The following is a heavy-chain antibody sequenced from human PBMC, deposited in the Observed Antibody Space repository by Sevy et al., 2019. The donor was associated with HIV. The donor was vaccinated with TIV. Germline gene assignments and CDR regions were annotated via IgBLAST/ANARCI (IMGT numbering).Heavy chain of an antibody. J-gene: IGHJ4*02. Sequence: SETLSLTCTVSGGSISSYYWSWIRQPPGKGLEWIGYIYYSGSNNYNPSHKRRVTISVDKSKNQFSLKLSSVTAADTAVYYCARGQYYDSSVYYYGGYYFDYWGQGTLVTVSS. CDR2: IYYSGSN. V-gene: IGHV4-59*01. D-gene: IGHD3-22*01. CDR1: GGSISSYY. CDR3: ARGQYYDSSVYYYGGYYFDY.